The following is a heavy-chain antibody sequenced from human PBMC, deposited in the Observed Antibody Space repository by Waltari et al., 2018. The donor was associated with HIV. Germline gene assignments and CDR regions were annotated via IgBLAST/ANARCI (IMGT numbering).Heavy chain of an antibody. J-gene: IGHJ5*02. V-gene: IGHV1-46*01. CDR2: VNPTSGTT. CDR3: ARGGPLSGPATPFDR. CDR1: GYAFTTFY. Sequence: QVQLVQSGAEGKKPGASVRLSCKASGYAFTTFYIHWLRQAPGQSPEWMGIVNPTSGTTSYTQRFQGRVTMARDTSTSTAYMELTGLKSEDTAFYYCARGGPLSGPATPFDRWGQGTLITVSS.